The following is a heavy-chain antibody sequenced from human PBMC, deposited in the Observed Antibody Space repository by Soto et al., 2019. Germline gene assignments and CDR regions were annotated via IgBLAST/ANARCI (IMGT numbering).Heavy chain of an antibody. Sequence: PGESLKISCKGSGYSFTSYWIGWVRQMPGKGLEWMGIIYPGDSDTRYSPSFQGQVTISADKSISTAYLQWSSLKASDTAMYYCARHLSHYFWSGYHRYGMDVWGQGTTVTVSS. CDR2: IYPGDSDT. CDR1: GYSFTSYW. J-gene: IGHJ6*02. CDR3: ARHLSHYFWSGYHRYGMDV. D-gene: IGHD3-3*01. V-gene: IGHV5-51*01.